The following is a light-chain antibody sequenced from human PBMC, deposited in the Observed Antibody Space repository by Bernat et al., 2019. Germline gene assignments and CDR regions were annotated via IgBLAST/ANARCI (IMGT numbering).Light chain of an antibody. CDR2: GAS. CDR3: LQDYNNPLT. Sequence: AIQMTQFPSSLSASVGDRVTVTCRASQDIGKNLGWYQQKPGKAPNLLIYGASTLASGVPSRFSGSGSGTDFALTISSLQPGDFATYFCLQDYNNPLTFGGGTKVDI. J-gene: IGKJ4*01. V-gene: IGKV1-6*01. CDR1: QDIGKN.